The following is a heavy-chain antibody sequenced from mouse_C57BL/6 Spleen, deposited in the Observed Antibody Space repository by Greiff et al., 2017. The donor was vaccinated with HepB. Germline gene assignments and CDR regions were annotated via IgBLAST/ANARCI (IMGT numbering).Heavy chain of an antibody. Sequence: QVQLKQPGTELVKPGASVKLSCKASGYTFTSYWMHWVKQRPGQGLEWIGNINPSNGGTNYNEKFKSKATLTVDKSSSTAYMQLSSLTSEDSAVYYCARERITTLVAPFDYWGQGTTLTVSS. D-gene: IGHD1-1*01. CDR1: GYTFTSYW. CDR2: INPSNGGT. CDR3: ARERITTLVAPFDY. J-gene: IGHJ2*01. V-gene: IGHV1-53*01.